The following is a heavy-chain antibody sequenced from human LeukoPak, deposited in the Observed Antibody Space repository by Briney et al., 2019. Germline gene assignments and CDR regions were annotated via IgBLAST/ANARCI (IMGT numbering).Heavy chain of an antibody. J-gene: IGHJ4*02. CDR3: ARKLGIFTVTTAFDY. CDR1: GGSFSGYY. Sequence: SETLSLTCVVYGGSFSGYYWSWIRQPPGKGLEWIGEINHSGITNYNPSLKSRVTISVDTSKNQFSLKLSSVTAADTAVYYCARKLGIFTVTTAFDYWGQGTLVTVSS. D-gene: IGHD4-17*01. CDR2: INHSGIT. V-gene: IGHV4-34*01.